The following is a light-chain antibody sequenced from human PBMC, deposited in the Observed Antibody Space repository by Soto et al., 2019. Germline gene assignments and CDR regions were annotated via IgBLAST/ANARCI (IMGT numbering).Light chain of an antibody. V-gene: IGKV3-15*01. CDR1: QSVSSN. CDR3: QQYNNWPPRDA. Sequence: EIVMTQSPATLSVSLGERATLSCRASQSVSSNLAWYQQKPGQAPRRLIYGASTRATGIPARFSGSGSGTEFTLTISSLQSEDFAVYYCQQYNNWPPRDAFGQGTKVEIK. J-gene: IGKJ1*01. CDR2: GAS.